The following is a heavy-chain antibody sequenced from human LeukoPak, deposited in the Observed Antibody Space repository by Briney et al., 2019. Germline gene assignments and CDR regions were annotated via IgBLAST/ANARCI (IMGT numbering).Heavy chain of an antibody. CDR1: GYTFTSYA. CDR2: IHAGNGDT. V-gene: IGHV1-3*01. J-gene: IGHJ6*02. Sequence: ASVKVSCKASGYTFTSYAFHWVSQAPGQRLEWLGWIHAGNGDTKHSQKFQDRLTITRDTSASTAYMELSSLRSEDTAVYYCARDLYHDFWSGGIWGQGTTVTVSS. D-gene: IGHD3-3*01. CDR3: ARDLYHDFWSGGI.